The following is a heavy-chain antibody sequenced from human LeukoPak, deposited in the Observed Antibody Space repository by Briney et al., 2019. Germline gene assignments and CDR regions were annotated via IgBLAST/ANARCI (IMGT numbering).Heavy chain of an antibody. CDR2: IYSTGSI. V-gene: IGHV4-59*08. CDR1: GGSFSNYY. J-gene: IGHJ3*02. Sequence: PSETLSLTCTLSGGSFSNYYWTWIRQPPGKGLEWLGYIYSTGSISYNPSLESRVTISIDTSKNTSSLKLTSVTAADTAVYFCASWNLDLAYDIWGQGTMVTVSS. D-gene: IGHD1-1*01. CDR3: ASWNLDLAYDI.